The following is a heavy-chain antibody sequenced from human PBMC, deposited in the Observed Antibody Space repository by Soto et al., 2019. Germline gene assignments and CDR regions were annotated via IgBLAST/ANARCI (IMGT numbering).Heavy chain of an antibody. Sequence: VQLLESGGGLVQPGGSLRLSCTASGFTFSALLMTWVRQAPGKGLEWVSCVSTSGSDTFYADSVKGRFTISRDNSINTLYLRMNSLRADDTAVYYCVKGGWSDSWGEGTLVTVSS. V-gene: IGHV3-23*01. CDR1: GFTFSALL. CDR3: VKGGWSDS. D-gene: IGHD3-10*01. J-gene: IGHJ5*01. CDR2: VSTSGSDT.